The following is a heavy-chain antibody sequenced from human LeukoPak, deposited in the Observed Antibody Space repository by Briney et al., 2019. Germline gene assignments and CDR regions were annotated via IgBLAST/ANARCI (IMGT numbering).Heavy chain of an antibody. Sequence: GGSLRLSCAASGFTFSSYAMSWVRQAPGKGLEWVSAISGSGGSAYYADSVKGRFTISRDNSKNTLYLQMNSLRAEDTAVYYCAKGRRFGELFTDYWGQGTLVTVSS. CDR1: GFTFSSYA. CDR2: ISGSGGSA. V-gene: IGHV3-23*01. J-gene: IGHJ4*02. CDR3: AKGRRFGELFTDY. D-gene: IGHD3-10*01.